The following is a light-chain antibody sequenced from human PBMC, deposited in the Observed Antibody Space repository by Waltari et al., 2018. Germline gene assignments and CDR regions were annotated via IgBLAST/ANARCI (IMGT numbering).Light chain of an antibody. Sequence: DIQLTQSPSTLSASVGDRVTITCRASPSISTSLAWFQQKPGNPPKLLIYKTFNLERGVPSRFSGSGSGTEFTLTITSLQPDDFATYYCQQYSSSSMFSFGQGTKLEIK. CDR2: KTF. J-gene: IGKJ2*03. CDR3: QQYSSSSMFS. V-gene: IGKV1-5*03. CDR1: PSISTS.